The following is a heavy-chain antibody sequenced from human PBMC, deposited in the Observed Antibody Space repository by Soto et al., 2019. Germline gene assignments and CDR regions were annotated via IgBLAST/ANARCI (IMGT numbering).Heavy chain of an antibody. Sequence: ETLSLTCTVSGGSLNNYNWNWIRQSAGTGLEWIGRIYSSGKTYYNPPLKSRVTLSLDMLNNQISLKVTSVTAADTAMYYCARERTYQMFGDDALDFWGLGTMVTVSS. CDR1: GGSLNNYN. D-gene: IGHD2-2*01. CDR2: IYSSGKT. CDR3: ARERTYQMFGDDALDF. J-gene: IGHJ3*01. V-gene: IGHV4-4*07.